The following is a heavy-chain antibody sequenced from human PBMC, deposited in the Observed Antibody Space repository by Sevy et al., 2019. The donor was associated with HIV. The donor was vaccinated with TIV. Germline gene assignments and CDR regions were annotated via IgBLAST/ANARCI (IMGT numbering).Heavy chain of an antibody. J-gene: IGHJ4*02. CDR3: AAERWGIFESSSRYLLRYFDS. Sequence: GGSLRLSCSASGFDFFNVWMTWVRQAPGRGLEWVGRIRSETDGGTREYAAAAKGRFTISRDDSRDTPYLQMNTLETEDIAVYYCAAERWGIFESSSRYLLRYFDSWGQGTLVTVSS. CDR2: IRSETDGGTR. V-gene: IGHV3-15*01. CDR1: GFDFFNVW. D-gene: IGHD3-16*01.